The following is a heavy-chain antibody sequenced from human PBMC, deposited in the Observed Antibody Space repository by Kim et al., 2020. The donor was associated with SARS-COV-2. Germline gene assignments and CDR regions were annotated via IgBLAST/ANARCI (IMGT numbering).Heavy chain of an antibody. CDR1: GGSISSGGYY. J-gene: IGHJ4*02. D-gene: IGHD3-10*01. CDR2: IYYSGST. V-gene: IGHV4-31*03. Sequence: SETLSLTCTVSGGSISSGGYYWSWIRQHPGKGLEWIGYIYYSGSTYYNPSLKSRVTISVDTSKNQFSLKLSSVTAADTAVYYCARAIMVRGVKPFDYWGQGTLVTVSS. CDR3: ARAIMVRGVKPFDY.